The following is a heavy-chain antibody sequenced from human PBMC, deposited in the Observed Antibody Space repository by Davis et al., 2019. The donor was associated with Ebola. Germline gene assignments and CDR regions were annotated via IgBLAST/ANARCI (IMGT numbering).Heavy chain of an antibody. CDR1: GFTFSSYS. J-gene: IGHJ6*02. V-gene: IGHV3-21*01. Sequence: GESLKISCAASGFTFSSYSMNWVRQAPGKGLEWVSSISRSRSYIYYADSVKGRFTISRDNAKNSLYLQMNSLRAEDTAVYYCARVRGGYCSTTSCYIRGDYYYGMDVWGQGTTVTVSS. CDR3: ARVRGGYCSTTSCYIRGDYYYGMDV. CDR2: ISRSRSYI. D-gene: IGHD2-2*02.